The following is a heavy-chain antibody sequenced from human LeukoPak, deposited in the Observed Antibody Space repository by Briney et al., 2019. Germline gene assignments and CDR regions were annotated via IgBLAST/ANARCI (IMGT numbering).Heavy chain of an antibody. CDR3: ARGGPYYDYVWGSYPPSDY. J-gene: IGHJ4*02. CDR2: INPSGGST. Sequence: GASVKVSCKASGYTFTSYYMHWVRQAPGQGLEWMGIINPSGGSTSYAQKFQGRVTMTRDTSTSTVYMELSSLRSEDTAVYYCARGGPYYDYVWGSYPPSDYWGQGTLVTVSS. CDR1: GYTFTSYY. D-gene: IGHD3-16*02. V-gene: IGHV1-46*01.